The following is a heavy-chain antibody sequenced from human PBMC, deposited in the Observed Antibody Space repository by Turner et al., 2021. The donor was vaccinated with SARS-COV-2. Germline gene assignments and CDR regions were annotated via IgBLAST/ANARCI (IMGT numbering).Heavy chain of an antibody. CDR1: GGSISSSSYY. CDR3: ARLPYYYDSSGPIDY. J-gene: IGHJ4*02. D-gene: IGHD3-22*01. Sequence: QLQLQESGPGLVKPSATLPLTCTVSGGSISSSSYYWCWIRQPPGKGVEWIGTSMYYGSTYYNHSLKSRVAITVDTSKNQFSLKLSYVTAAETAVDYCARLPYYYDSSGPIDYWGQGTLVTVSS. CDR2: SMYYGST. V-gene: IGHV4-39*01.